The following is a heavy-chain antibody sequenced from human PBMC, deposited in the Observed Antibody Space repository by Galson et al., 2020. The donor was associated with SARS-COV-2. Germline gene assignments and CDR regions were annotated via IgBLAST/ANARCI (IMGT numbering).Heavy chain of an antibody. CDR3: AIEAAGYYDTSGYLES. CDR1: GFTLTNAY. CDR2: IRSKTVGGKT. J-gene: IGHJ4*02. V-gene: IGHV3-15*01. Sequence: AGGSLRLSCAASGFTLTNAYMRWVRQAPGKGLEWVGRIRSKTVGGKTDYAAPVKGRFSISRDVSKNTLYLQMNSLKTEDTAVYYWAIEAAGYYDTSGYLESWGQGTLVTVSS. D-gene: IGHD3-22*01.